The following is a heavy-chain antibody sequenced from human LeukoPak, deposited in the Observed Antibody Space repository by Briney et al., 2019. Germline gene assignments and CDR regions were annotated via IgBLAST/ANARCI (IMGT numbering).Heavy chain of an antibody. V-gene: IGHV4-31*03. D-gene: IGHD5/OR15-5a*01. CDR3: AREGPHPVYDV. J-gene: IGHJ4*02. CDR2: IYYTGTA. CDR1: GDSIGSGGNF. Sequence: SETLSLTCTVSGDSIGSGGNFWTWLRQHPGKGLEYIGYIYYTGTASYNPSLESRVVMSVDTSTRQFSLRLSSVTAADTAVYFCAREGPHPVYDVWGPGIQVTVSS.